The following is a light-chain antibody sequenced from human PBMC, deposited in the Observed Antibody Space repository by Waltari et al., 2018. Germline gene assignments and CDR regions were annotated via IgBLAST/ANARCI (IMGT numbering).Light chain of an antibody. CDR1: PSVGRA. V-gene: IGKV3-15*01. CDR3: QQYHNWPPLT. Sequence: EIVMTQSPATLSVSPGERLTLPCRASPSVGRAVAWYQHKSGQAPRLLIYDASTRATGIPARFSGSGSGTEFILTISSLQSEDFAVYYCQQYHNWPPLTFGGGTKVEIK. CDR2: DAS. J-gene: IGKJ4*01.